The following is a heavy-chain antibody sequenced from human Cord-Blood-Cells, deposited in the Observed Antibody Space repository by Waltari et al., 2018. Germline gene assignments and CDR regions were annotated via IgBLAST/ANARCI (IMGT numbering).Heavy chain of an antibody. CDR2: INPNSGGT. V-gene: IGHV1-2*02. CDR3: AREMNWGFGTTDAFDI. CDR1: GYTFTGYY. D-gene: IGHD7-27*01. J-gene: IGHJ3*02. Sequence: QVQLVQSGAEVKKPGASVKVSCKASGYTFTGYYMHWVWQAPGQGLEWMGWINPNSGGTNYAQKFQGRVTMTRDTSISTAYMELSRLRSDDTAVYYCAREMNWGFGTTDAFDIWGQGTMVTVSS.